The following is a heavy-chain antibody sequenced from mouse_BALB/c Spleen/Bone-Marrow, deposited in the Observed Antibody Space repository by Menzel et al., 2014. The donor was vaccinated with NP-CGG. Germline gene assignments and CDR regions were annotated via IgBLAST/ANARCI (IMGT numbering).Heavy chain of an antibody. CDR1: GLTFSDYY. CDR3: ARDGDYSYAWFAY. CDR2: IRDGGSYT. D-gene: IGHD2-12*01. J-gene: IGHJ3*01. Sequence: EVQRVESGGGLVKPGGSLKLSCAASGLTFSDYYMYWVRQTPEKRLEWVAIIRDGGSYTFYPDSVKGRFTISRDNAKNSLCLQMSSLKSEDTAMYYCARDGDYSYAWFAYWGQGTLVTVSA. V-gene: IGHV5-4*02.